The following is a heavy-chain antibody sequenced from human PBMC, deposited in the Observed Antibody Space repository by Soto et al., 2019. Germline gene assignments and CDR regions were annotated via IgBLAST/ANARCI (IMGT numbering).Heavy chain of an antibody. CDR3: ARDLTIVPATHPRLENYGMDV. CDR2: ISPYNGHT. J-gene: IGHJ6*01. CDR1: GYSFTSYG. Sequence: ASVKVSCKASGYSFTSYGISWVRRAPGQGLEWMGWISPYNGHTQFVERFQGRVTMTTDTSTKTAYMELRNLRSDDTAHYYCARDLTIVPATHPRLENYGMDVWGQGATVTVSS. V-gene: IGHV1-18*01. D-gene: IGHD2-2*01.